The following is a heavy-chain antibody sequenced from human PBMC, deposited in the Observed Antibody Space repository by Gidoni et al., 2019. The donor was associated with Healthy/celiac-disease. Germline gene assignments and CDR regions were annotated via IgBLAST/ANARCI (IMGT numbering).Heavy chain of an antibody. CDR2: INPSGGST. Sequence: QVQLVQSGAEVKKPGASVKVSCKASGYTFTSYYMHWVRQAPGPGLEWMGIINPSGGSTSYAQKFQGRVTMTRDTSTSTVYMELSSLRSEDTAVYYCARGGLFMITFGGVIVTDAFDIWGQGTMVTVSS. CDR1: GYTFTSYY. CDR3: ARGGLFMITFGGVIVTDAFDI. J-gene: IGHJ3*02. V-gene: IGHV1-46*01. D-gene: IGHD3-16*02.